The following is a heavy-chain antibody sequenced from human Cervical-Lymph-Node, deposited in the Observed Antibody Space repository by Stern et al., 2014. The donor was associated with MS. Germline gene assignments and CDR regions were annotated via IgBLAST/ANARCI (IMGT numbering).Heavy chain of an antibody. Sequence: VQLVESGPGLWKPSETLSLNCSVSGVSVTSSSYYWSWVRQSPGKGLEWIGHVHYSGKTSYNPSLKSRVTISVETSKNQFSLRLDSVTAADTAVYYCVRDGLTGSDYWGQGTLVAVSS. V-gene: IGHV4-61*01. CDR2: VHYSGKT. CDR3: VRDGLTGSDY. D-gene: IGHD1-20*01. CDR1: GVSVTSSSYY. J-gene: IGHJ4*02.